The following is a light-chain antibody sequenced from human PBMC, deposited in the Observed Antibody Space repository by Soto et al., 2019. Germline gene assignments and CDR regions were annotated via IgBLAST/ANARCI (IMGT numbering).Light chain of an antibody. Sequence: EIVLTQSPVTLSVSPGERATLFCRASQSASTNLAWYQHKPGQAPRLLIYGASTRATAIPARFSGSGSGTEFTLIINSLESEDFAVYYCQHYNSWPRIAFGQWTRLEIK. CDR2: GAS. V-gene: IGKV3-15*01. CDR3: QHYNSWPRIA. J-gene: IGKJ5*01. CDR1: QSASTN.